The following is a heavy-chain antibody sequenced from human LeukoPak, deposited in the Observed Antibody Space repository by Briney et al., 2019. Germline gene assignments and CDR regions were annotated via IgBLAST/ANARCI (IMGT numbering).Heavy chain of an antibody. CDR1: GGSISSSDYY. V-gene: IGHV4-39*01. CDR3: ARALGYCSGGSCARGYNWFDP. D-gene: IGHD2-15*01. Sequence: SETLSLTCTVSGGSISSSDYYWGWIRQPPGKGLEWIGSIYYGGSTYYNPSLKSRVTISVDTSMNQFSLKLSFVTTADTAVYYCARALGYCSGGSCARGYNWFDPWGQGTLVTVPS. J-gene: IGHJ5*02. CDR2: IYYGGST.